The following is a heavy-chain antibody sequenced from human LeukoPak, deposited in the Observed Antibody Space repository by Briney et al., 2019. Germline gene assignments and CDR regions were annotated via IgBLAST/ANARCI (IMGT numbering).Heavy chain of an antibody. D-gene: IGHD3-3*01. J-gene: IGHJ4*02. CDR1: GFTFSSYA. Sequence: PGGSLRLSCAASGFTFSSYAMSWVRQAPGKGLEWVSAISGSGGSTYYADSVKVRFTISRDNSKNTLYLQMNSLRAEDTAVYYCAKTMGSIFSPFDDWGQGTLVTVSS. CDR3: AKTMGSIFSPFDD. CDR2: ISGSGGST. V-gene: IGHV3-23*01.